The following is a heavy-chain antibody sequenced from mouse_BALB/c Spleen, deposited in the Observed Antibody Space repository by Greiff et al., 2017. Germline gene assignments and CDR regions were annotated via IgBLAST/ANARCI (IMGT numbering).Heavy chain of an antibody. Sequence: QVQLQQSGAELVRPGSSVKISCKASGYAFSSYWMNWVKQRPGQGLEWIGQIYPGDGDTNYNGKFKGKATLTADKSSSTAYMQLSSLTSEDSAVYFCARKDKIYPFDYWGQGTTLTVSS. CDR1: GYAFSSYW. CDR3: ARKDKIYPFDY. J-gene: IGHJ2*01. CDR2: IYPGDGDT. V-gene: IGHV1-80*01.